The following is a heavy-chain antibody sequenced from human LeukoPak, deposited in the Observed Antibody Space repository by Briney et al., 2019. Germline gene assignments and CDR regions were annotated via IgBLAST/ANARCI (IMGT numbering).Heavy chain of an antibody. V-gene: IGHV4-30-2*01. CDR2: IYHSGST. CDR1: GGSISSGGYS. Sequence: SQTLSLTCAVSGGSISSGGYSWSWIRQPPGKGLEWIGYIYHSGSTYYNPSLKSRVTISVDRSKNQFSVKLSSVTAADTAVYYCARDSYSSSIRWFDSWGQGTLVIVSS. J-gene: IGHJ5*01. CDR3: ARDSYSSSIRWFDS. D-gene: IGHD6-6*01.